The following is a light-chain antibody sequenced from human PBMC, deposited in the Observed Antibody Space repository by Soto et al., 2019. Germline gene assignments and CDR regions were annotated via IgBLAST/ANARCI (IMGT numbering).Light chain of an antibody. Sequence: IVMTPAPATLSVSPRDRAPLSCRSSQSVSSNLAWYQQKPGQAPRLLIYGASNRATGIPDRFSGSGSGTDFTLTISRLEPEDFAVYYCQQYGSSGTFGQGTKVDNK. J-gene: IGKJ1*01. CDR1: QSVSSN. CDR2: GAS. V-gene: IGKV3-20*01. CDR3: QQYGSSGT.